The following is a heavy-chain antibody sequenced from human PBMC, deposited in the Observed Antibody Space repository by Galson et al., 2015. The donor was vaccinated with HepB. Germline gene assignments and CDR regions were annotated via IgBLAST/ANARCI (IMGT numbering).Heavy chain of an antibody. J-gene: IGHJ6*02. CDR3: ARSPTPRGRGEGGYGMDV. CDR1: GDSVSSNSAA. Sequence: AISGDSVSSNSAAWNWIRQSPSRGLEWLGRTYYRSKWYNDYAVSVKSRITINPDTSKNQFSLQLNSVTPEDTAVYYCARSPTPRGRGEGGYGMDVWGQGTTVTVSS. D-gene: IGHD3-16*01. CDR2: TYYRSKWYN. V-gene: IGHV6-1*01.